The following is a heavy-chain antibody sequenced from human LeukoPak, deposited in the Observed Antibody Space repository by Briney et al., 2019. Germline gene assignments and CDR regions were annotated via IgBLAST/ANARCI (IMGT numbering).Heavy chain of an antibody. J-gene: IGHJ3*02. CDR2: ISSGSTI. CDR1: GFTFSDYY. D-gene: IGHD3-10*01. CDR3: AKNAGTSFTVHAFDI. V-gene: IGHV3-11*01. Sequence: GGSLRLSCAASGFTFSDYYMSWIRQAPGKGLEWVSYISSGSTIYYADSVKGRFTISRDNSKNTLYLQMNSLRAEDTAVFYCAKNAGTSFTVHAFDIWGQGTMVTASS.